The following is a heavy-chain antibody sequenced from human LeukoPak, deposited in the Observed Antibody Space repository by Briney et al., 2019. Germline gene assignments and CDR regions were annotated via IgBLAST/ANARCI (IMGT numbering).Heavy chain of an antibody. D-gene: IGHD6-6*01. Sequence: ASVCVSCKASGYTFTSYGISWVSQAPGQGLEWMGWISAYNGNTTYTQKFQGRVTMTTDTSTSTAYMELRSLRSDDTAVYYCARGGETRRLDYRGAGNLGTVSS. J-gene: IGHJ4*02. CDR3: ARGGETRRLDY. CDR1: GYTFTSYG. CDR2: ISAYNGNT. V-gene: IGHV1-18*01.